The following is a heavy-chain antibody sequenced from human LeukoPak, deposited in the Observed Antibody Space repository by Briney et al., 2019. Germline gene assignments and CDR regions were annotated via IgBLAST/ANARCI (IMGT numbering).Heavy chain of an antibody. CDR1: GFTFSSYG. CDR2: ISYDGSNK. CDR3: AKGSLGGRNYFDY. J-gene: IGHJ4*02. V-gene: IGHV3-30*18. D-gene: IGHD1-26*01. Sequence: PGGSLRLSCAASGFTFSSYGMHWVRQAPGKGLEWVAIISYDGSNKYYADSVKGRFTISRDNSKNTLYLQMNSLRAEDTAVYYCAKGSLGGRNYFDYWGQGTLVTVSS.